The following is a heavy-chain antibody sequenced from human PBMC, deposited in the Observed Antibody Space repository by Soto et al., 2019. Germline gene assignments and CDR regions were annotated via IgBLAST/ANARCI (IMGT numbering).Heavy chain of an antibody. Sequence: QVQLVESGGGVVQPGRSLRLSCAASGFTFGSYGMHWVRQAPGKGLESVAVIWYDGTYKYYADSVKGRFTISRDNSKNTRYRQMNRLSAEDTAVYYCARYPQSYGDDRVLFAYWGQGTLVTVS. J-gene: IGHJ4*02. D-gene: IGHD4-17*01. CDR3: ARYPQSYGDDRVLFAY. CDR2: IWYDGTYK. V-gene: IGHV3-33*01. CDR1: GFTFGSYG.